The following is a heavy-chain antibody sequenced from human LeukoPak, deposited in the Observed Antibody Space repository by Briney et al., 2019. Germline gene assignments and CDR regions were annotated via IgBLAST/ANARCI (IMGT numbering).Heavy chain of an antibody. CDR1: GGSISSYY. J-gene: IGHJ6*03. D-gene: IGHD2-2*01. CDR3: ARSSSTRLGDYCYYMDV. V-gene: IGHV4-4*07. CDR2: IYTSGST. Sequence: SETLSLTCTISGGSISSYYWSWIRQPAGKGLEWIGRIYTSGSTNYNPSLKSRVTLSVDKSKNQFSLKLSSVTAADTAVYYCARSSSTRLGDYCYYMDVWGKGTTVTVSS.